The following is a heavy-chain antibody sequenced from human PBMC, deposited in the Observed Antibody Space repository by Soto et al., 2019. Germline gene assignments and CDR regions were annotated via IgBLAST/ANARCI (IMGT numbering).Heavy chain of an antibody. V-gene: IGHV4-31*03. CDR1: GGSISSGNYY. CDR2: IYYSGST. Sequence: QVQLQESGPGLVKPSQTLSLTCTVSGGSISSGNYYWSWIRQHPGKGLEWIGYIYYSGSTYYNPSRKSRVTISVDTSKNQFSLKLSSVTAADTAVYYCARKATVTTCFDYWGQGTLVTVSS. CDR3: ARKATVTTCFDY. D-gene: IGHD4-17*01. J-gene: IGHJ4*02.